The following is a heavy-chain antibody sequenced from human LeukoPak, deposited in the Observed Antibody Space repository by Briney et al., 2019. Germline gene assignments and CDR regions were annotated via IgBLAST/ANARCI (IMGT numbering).Heavy chain of an antibody. CDR1: GFTISNAW. D-gene: IGHD2-8*01. J-gene: IGHJ4*02. Sequence: PGGSLRLSCVASGFTISNAWMSWVRQAPGKGLEWVGRIKSKTDGGTIDYAAPVKGRFTISRDDSKNTVYLQMNSLKTEDTAVYYCTTQGYCTNGVCYYFDYWGQGTLVTVSS. V-gene: IGHV3-15*01. CDR3: TTQGYCTNGVCYYFDY. CDR2: IKSKTDGGTI.